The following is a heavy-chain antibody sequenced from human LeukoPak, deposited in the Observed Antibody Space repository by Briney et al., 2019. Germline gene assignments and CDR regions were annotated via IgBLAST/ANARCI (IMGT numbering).Heavy chain of an antibody. CDR2: MSSSGSMT. Sequence: GGSLRLSCAASGFSFSNYEMNWVRQTPGKGLEWVSYMSSSGSMTWYADSVKGRFTISRDNAKRSLYLQMNSLRTEDTAVYYCARHFCSSTSCSNWGQGTLVTVSS. J-gene: IGHJ4*02. CDR1: GFSFSNYE. D-gene: IGHD2-2*01. CDR3: ARHFCSSTSCSN. V-gene: IGHV3-48*03.